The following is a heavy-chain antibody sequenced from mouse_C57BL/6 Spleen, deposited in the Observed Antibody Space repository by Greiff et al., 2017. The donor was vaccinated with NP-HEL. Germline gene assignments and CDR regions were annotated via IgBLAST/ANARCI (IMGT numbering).Heavy chain of an antibody. CDR2: IHPNSGST. CDR1: GYTFTSYW. Sequence: QVQLQQSGAELVKPGASVKLSCQASGYTFTSYWMHWVKQRPGQGLEWIGMIHPNSGSTNYNEKFKSKATLTVDKSASTAYMQLSSLTSEDSAVYYCARRCGSSYVAMDYWGQGTSVTVSS. CDR3: ARRCGSSYVAMDY. V-gene: IGHV1-64*01. D-gene: IGHD1-1*01. J-gene: IGHJ4*01.